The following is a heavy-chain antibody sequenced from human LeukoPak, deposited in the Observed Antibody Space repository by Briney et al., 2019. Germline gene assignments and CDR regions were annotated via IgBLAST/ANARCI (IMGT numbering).Heavy chain of an antibody. J-gene: IGHJ3*02. Sequence: PSETLSLTCTVSGGSISSYYWSWIRQPPGKGLEWIGYIYYSGSTNYNPSLKSRVTISVDTSKNQFSLKLSSVTAADTAVYYCARESGAAGDAFDIWGQGTMVTVSS. CDR3: ARESGAAGDAFDI. CDR1: GGSISSYY. CDR2: IYYSGST. V-gene: IGHV4-59*01. D-gene: IGHD2-15*01.